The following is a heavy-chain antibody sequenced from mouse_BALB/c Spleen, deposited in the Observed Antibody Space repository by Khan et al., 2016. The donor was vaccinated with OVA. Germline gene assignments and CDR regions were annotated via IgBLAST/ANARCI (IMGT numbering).Heavy chain of an antibody. Sequence: VQLKESGAKLVRPGALVKLSCKASGFNIKDYYMHWVKQRPEQGLEWIGWIDPENGDTIYDPKFQGKASITADTSSNTAYLQLSSLASEDTAVYYCARSGYSAWFAYWGQGTLVTVSA. CDR2: IDPENGDT. CDR1: GFNIKDYY. J-gene: IGHJ3*01. CDR3: ARSGYSAWFAY. V-gene: IGHV14-1*02.